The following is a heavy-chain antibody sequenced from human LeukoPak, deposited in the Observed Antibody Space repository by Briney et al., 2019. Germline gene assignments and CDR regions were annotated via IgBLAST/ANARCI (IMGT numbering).Heavy chain of an antibody. Sequence: ASVKVSCKASGYTFTSYYMHWVRQAPGQGLEWMGIINPSGGSTSNAQKFQGRVTMTRDTSISTAYMELSRLRSDDTAVYYCATSPWIQLTPQFDPWGQGTLVTVSS. CDR1: GYTFTSYY. CDR2: INPSGGST. CDR3: ATSPWIQLTPQFDP. V-gene: IGHV1-46*01. J-gene: IGHJ5*02. D-gene: IGHD5-18*01.